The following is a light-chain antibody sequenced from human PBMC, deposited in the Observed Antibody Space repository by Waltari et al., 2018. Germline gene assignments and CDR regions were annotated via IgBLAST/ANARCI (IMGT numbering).Light chain of an antibody. CDR2: EGS. CDR3: CSYAGSSTLV. V-gene: IGLV2-23*01. CDR1: SSDVGRYNL. Sequence: QSALTQPASVSASPGQSITISGTGTSSDVGRYNLVSWYQQHPGKAPKLLIYEGSKRPSGVSNRFSGSKSGNTASLAIPGLQAEDEADYYCCSYAGSSTLVFGGGTKLTVL. J-gene: IGLJ2*01.